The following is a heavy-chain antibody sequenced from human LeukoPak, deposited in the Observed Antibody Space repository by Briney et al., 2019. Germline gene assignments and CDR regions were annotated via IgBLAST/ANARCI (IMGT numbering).Heavy chain of an antibody. CDR3: ARARGGSGSYGHFDY. CDR1: GGSFSGYY. V-gene: IGHV4-34*01. Sequence: RASETLSLTCAVYGGSFSGYYWSWIRQPPGKGLEWIGEINHSGSTNYNPSLKSRVTISVDTTKNQFSLKLSSVSAADTPVYYCARARGGSGSYGHFDYWGQGTLVTVSS. D-gene: IGHD1-26*01. J-gene: IGHJ4*02. CDR2: INHSGST.